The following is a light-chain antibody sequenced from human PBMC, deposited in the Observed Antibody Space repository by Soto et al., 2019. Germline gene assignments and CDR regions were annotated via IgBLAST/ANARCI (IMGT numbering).Light chain of an antibody. J-gene: IGKJ3*01. CDR1: QDIRNF. Sequence: DIQMTQSPTSLSASXXXRVTITCRASQDIRNFVAWYQQKPGKAPKLLIYAASTLQSGVPSRFSGSGSGTDFTLTINSLQPEDVATYSCQKYSSVPVFGPGTKVEIK. V-gene: IGKV1-27*01. CDR3: QKYSSVPV. CDR2: AAS.